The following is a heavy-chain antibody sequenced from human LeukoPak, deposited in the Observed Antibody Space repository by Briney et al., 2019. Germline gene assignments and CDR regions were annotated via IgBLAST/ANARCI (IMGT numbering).Heavy chain of an antibody. CDR3: ATQKWYYYYGMDV. J-gene: IGHJ6*02. V-gene: IGHV1-69*06. D-gene: IGHD1-26*01. Sequence: GASVKVSCKASGGTFSSYAISWVRQAPGQGLEWMGGIIPIFGTAIYAQKFQGRVTMTEDTSTDTAYMELSSLRSEDTAVYYCATQKWYYYYGMDVWGQGTTVTVSS. CDR2: IIPIFGTA. CDR1: GGTFSSYA.